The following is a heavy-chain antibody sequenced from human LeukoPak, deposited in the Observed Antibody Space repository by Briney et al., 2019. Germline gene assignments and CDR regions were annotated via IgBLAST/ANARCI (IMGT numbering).Heavy chain of an antibody. D-gene: IGHD2-2*01. V-gene: IGHV1-69*05. CDR2: IIPIFGTA. J-gene: IGHJ4*02. CDR3: ATDVQGPAAIRSPDY. CDR1: GGTFSSYA. Sequence: ASVKVSCKASGGTFSSYAISWVRQAPGQGLEWMGGIIPIFGTANYAQKFQGRVTITTDESTSTAYMELSSLRSEDTAVYYCATDVQGPAAIRSPDYWGQGTLVTVSS.